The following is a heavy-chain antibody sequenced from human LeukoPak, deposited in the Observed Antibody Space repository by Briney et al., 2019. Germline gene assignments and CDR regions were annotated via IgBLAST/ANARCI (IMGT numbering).Heavy chain of an antibody. D-gene: IGHD6-19*01. CDR3: AKEGPGIAVAAFDY. V-gene: IGHV3-7*01. CDR1: GFTFSNYW. CDR2: IKQDGSEK. J-gene: IGHJ4*02. Sequence: GGSLRLSCAASGFTFSNYWMSWVRQAPGKGLEWVANIKQDGSEKYYVDSVRGRFTISRDNAKNSLYLQMNSLRAEDTAVYYCAKEGPGIAVAAFDYWGQGTLVTVSS.